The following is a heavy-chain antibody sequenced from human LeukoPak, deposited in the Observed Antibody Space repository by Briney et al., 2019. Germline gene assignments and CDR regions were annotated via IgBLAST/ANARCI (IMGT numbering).Heavy chain of an antibody. V-gene: IGHV3-30*04. CDR1: GFTFSSYA. CDR3: AKDQDYYDSSGYYGH. D-gene: IGHD3-22*01. J-gene: IGHJ4*02. Sequence: GGSLRLSCAASGFTFSSYAMHWVRQAPGKGLEWVAVISYDESDKFYGDSVKGRFTISRDNSKNTLYLQMNSLRAEDTAVYYCAKDQDYYDSSGYYGHWGQGTLVTVSS. CDR2: ISYDESDK.